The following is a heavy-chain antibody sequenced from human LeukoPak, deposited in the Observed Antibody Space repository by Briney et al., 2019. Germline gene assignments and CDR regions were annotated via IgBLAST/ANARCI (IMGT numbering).Heavy chain of an antibody. D-gene: IGHD3-16*01. J-gene: IGHJ4*02. CDR2: IYYSGTT. CDR1: GASISSDKW. Sequence: SETLSLTCVVSGASISSDKWWTWVRQTPGKGLEWIGFIYYSGTTNYNPSLKSRVTISVDTSKNQFSLILSSVTAADTAVYYCARHLGGGIYFDYWGQGTLVTVSS. CDR3: ARHLGGGIYFDY. V-gene: IGHV4-4*02.